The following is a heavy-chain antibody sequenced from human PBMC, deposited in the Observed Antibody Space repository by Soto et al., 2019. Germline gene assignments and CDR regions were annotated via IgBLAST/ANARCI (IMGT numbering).Heavy chain of an antibody. CDR2: ISFDGATK. D-gene: IGHD6-6*01. V-gene: IGHV3-30*09. J-gene: IGHJ6*02. CDR1: EFTFSPYP. Sequence: QEQLVDSGGGVVQPGRPLRLSCAASEFTFSPYPMHWVRQAPGKGLEWVAVISFDGATKYYADSVKGRFAISRDNSMNTLYLQMNSLRTEDTAVYYCAKDQSASSNSYHAMDVWGPGTTVTVSS. CDR3: AKDQSASSNSYHAMDV.